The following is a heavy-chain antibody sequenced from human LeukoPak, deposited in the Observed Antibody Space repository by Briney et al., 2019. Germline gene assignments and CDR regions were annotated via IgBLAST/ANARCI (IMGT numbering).Heavy chain of an antibody. CDR1: DDSISNSNW. D-gene: IGHD5-18*01. Sequence: PSETLSLTCAVSDDSISNSNWWSWVRQPPGKGLEWIGEISQSGSTNYNPSLKSRVTISLDKSKNQFSLKLSSVTAADTAVYYCARDQGLARERISGHSYGPLDAFDIWGQGTMVTVSS. V-gene: IGHV4-4*02. J-gene: IGHJ3*02. CDR2: ISQSGST. CDR3: ARDQGLARERISGHSYGPLDAFDI.